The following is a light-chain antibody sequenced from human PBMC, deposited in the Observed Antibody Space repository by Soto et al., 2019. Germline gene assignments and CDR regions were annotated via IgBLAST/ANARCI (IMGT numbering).Light chain of an antibody. CDR2: RNN. J-gene: IGLJ3*02. CDR3: AAWDDSLSGWV. CDR1: SSNIGSNS. Sequence: QSVLTQPPSASGTPGQRVTVSCSGSSSNIGSNSVYWYQQFPGTAPKLLIYRNNQRPSGVSDRFSGAESGTSASLAISGLRSEDEADYYCAAWDDSLSGWVFGGGTQLTVL. V-gene: IGLV1-47*01.